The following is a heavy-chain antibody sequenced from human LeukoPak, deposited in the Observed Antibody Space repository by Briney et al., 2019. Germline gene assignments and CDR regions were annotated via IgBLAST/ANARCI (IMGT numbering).Heavy chain of an antibody. Sequence: GSLRLSCSASGFTFSSYGMHWVRQAPGRGLEWVVFRRYDGSNKYYGDSVKGRFTISRDNSKNTLYLQMNSLRGEDTAVHYCARASGPFDIWGQGTMVTVSS. J-gene: IGHJ3*02. CDR2: RRYDGSNK. CDR3: ARASGPFDI. V-gene: IGHV3-30*02. D-gene: IGHD3-10*01. CDR1: GFTFSSYG.